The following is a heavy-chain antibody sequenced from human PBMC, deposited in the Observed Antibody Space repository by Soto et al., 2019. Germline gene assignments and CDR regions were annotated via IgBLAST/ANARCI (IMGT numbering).Heavy chain of an antibody. J-gene: IGHJ6*02. CDR1: GFTFSNAW. Sequence: LRLSCAASGFTFSNAWMSWVRQAPGKGLEWVGRIKSKTDGGTTDYAAPAKGRFTISRDDSKNTLYLQMNSLKTEDTAVYYCTTDLSPYSSSDYYYYYGMDVWGQGTTVTVSS. D-gene: IGHD6-6*01. V-gene: IGHV3-15*01. CDR3: TTDLSPYSSSDYYYYYGMDV. CDR2: IKSKTDGGTT.